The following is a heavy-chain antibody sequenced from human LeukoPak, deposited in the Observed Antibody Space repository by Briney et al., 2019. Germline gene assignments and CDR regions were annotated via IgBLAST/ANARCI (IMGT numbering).Heavy chain of an antibody. CDR2: INPNSGGT. J-gene: IGHJ4*02. CDR3: ARDWSMTTLDY. D-gene: IGHD4-17*01. Sequence: RASLKVSCKASGYTFIGYYMHLVRQAHGQGLEWMGRINPNSGGTDYAQKFQGRVTMTRDTSISTAYLEFSSLRSDDTAVYYCARDWSMTTLDYWGQGTLVTVSS. CDR1: GYTFIGYY. V-gene: IGHV1-2*06.